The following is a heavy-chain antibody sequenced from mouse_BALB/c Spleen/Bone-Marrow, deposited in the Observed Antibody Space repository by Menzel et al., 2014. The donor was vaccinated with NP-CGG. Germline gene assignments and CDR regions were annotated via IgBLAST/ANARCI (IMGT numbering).Heavy chain of an antibody. Sequence: EVQLQQSGAELVKPGASVKLSCTASGLNIKDTYMHWVKQRPEQGLEWIGRIDPANGYSIYDPKFQGKATITADTTSNTARVQLSSLTSEGTAVYYCALITTATFSYWYFDVWGAGTTVTVSS. CDR3: ALITTATFSYWYFDV. CDR2: IDPANGYS. CDR1: GLNIKDTY. V-gene: IGHV14-3*02. D-gene: IGHD1-2*01. J-gene: IGHJ1*01.